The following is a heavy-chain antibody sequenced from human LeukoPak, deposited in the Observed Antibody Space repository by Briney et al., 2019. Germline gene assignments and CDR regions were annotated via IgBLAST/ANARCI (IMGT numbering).Heavy chain of an antibody. CDR2: INHSGST. CDR1: GGSFSGYY. J-gene: IGHJ4*02. CDR3: ARSLVGATYY. D-gene: IGHD1-26*01. V-gene: IGHV4-34*01. Sequence: PSETLSLTCAVYGGSFSGYYWSWIRQPPGKGLEWIGEINHSGSTNYNPSLKSRVTISVDTSKNQFSLKLSSVTAADTAVYYCARSLVGATYYWGQGTLVTVSS.